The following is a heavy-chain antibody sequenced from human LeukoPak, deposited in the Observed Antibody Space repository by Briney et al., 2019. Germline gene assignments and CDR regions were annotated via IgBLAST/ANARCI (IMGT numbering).Heavy chain of an antibody. CDR1: GFTFSSYE. CDR2: ISSSSSTI. Sequence: GGSLRLSCAASGFTFSSYELYWVRQAPGKGLEWISYISSSSSTIKYADSVRGRFTISRADARESLFLQMNSLRAEDTAIYYCGASRQYVGAFDIWGQGTLVTVSS. CDR3: GASRQYVGAFDI. D-gene: IGHD3-16*01. V-gene: IGHV3-48*03. J-gene: IGHJ3*02.